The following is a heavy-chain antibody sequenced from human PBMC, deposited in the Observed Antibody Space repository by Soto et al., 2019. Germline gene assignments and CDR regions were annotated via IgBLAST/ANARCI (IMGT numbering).Heavy chain of an antibody. CDR2: IIPVLDIT. Sequence: ASVKVSCKASGHTFNSYSINWVRQAPGQGLEWMGRIIPVLDITNLTHKFQGRVSLTADRSTYTTYMDLSSLRSEDTAVYYCTRGDSWGYYGLDIWGQGTTVTVS. V-gene: IGHV1-69*02. D-gene: IGHD2-21*01. CDR1: GHTFNSYS. J-gene: IGHJ6*02. CDR3: TRGDSWGYYGLDI.